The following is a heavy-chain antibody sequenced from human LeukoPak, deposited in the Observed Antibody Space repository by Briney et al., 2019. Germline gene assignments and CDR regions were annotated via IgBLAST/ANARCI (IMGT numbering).Heavy chain of an antibody. CDR1: SFTFDDFG. CDR3: ARGRIAVAGPYYFDS. J-gene: IGHJ4*02. V-gene: IGHV3-20*04. Sequence: PGESLRLSCAASSFTFDDFGMGWVRQAPGKGLEWVSSINWRGDIIRYADSVKGRFTISRDNGKSFLYLEMNSLRVEDTASYYCARGRIAVAGPYYFDSWGQGALVIVSS. D-gene: IGHD6-19*01. CDR2: INWRGDII.